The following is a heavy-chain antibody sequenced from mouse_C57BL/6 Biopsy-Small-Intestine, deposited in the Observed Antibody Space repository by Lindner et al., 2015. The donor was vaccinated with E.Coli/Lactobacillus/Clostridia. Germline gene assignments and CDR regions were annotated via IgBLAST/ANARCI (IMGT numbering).Heavy chain of an antibody. Sequence: SVKVSCKASGYTFTNFGISWVRQAPGQGLEWMGWISVYNGNTNYAQKFQGRVTMTTDTSTSTAYMELRSLRSDDTAVYYCAREWVFCSNTSCSPNWFDPWGQGTLVTVSS. D-gene: IGHD4-1*02. CDR3: AREWVFCSNTSCSPNWFDP. CDR1: GYTFTNFG. V-gene: IGHV1-4*01. CDR2: ISVYNGNT. J-gene: IGHJ4*01.